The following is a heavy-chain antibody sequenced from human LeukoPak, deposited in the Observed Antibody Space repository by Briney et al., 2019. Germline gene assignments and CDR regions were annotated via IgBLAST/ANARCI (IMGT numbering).Heavy chain of an antibody. Sequence: ASVKVSCKASGYTFTGYYMHWVRQAPGQGLEWMGWINPNSGGTNYAQKFQGWVTMTRDTSISTAYMELSRLRSDDTSVYYCARGAAAGTGDPRNWFDPWGQGTLVTVSS. D-gene: IGHD6-13*01. CDR1: GYTFTGYY. V-gene: IGHV1-2*04. J-gene: IGHJ5*02. CDR2: INPNSGGT. CDR3: ARGAAAGTGDPRNWFDP.